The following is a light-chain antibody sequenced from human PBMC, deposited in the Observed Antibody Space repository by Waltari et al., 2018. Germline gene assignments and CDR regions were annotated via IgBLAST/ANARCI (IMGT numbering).Light chain of an antibody. CDR2: EVS. CDR3: ISYTSSSTPVV. Sequence: QSALTQPVSVSGSPGQSITISCTGTSSDVGGYNYVSWYQQHPGKAPKLMIYEVSNRPSWVSNRFSGSKSGNTASLTISVLQAEDEADYYCISYTSSSTPVVFGGGTKLTVL. J-gene: IGLJ2*01. V-gene: IGLV2-14*01. CDR1: SSDVGGYNY.